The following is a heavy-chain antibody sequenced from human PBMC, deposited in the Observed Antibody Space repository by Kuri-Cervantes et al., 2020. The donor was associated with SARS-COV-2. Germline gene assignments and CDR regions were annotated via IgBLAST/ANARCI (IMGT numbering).Heavy chain of an antibody. CDR1: GFTFSSYG. D-gene: IGHD5-18*01. J-gene: IGHJ4*02. Sequence: LSLTCAASGFTFSSYGMHWVRQAPGKGLEWVAVISYDGSNKYYADSVKGRFTISRDNSKNTLYLQMNSLRAEDTAVYYCASESGYSYGYDYWGQGTLVTVSS. CDR3: ASESGYSYGYDY. V-gene: IGHV3-30*03. CDR2: ISYDGSNK.